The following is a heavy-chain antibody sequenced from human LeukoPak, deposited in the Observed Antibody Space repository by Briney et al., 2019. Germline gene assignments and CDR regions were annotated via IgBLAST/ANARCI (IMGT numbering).Heavy chain of an antibody. D-gene: IGHD3-3*01. CDR2: ISYDGSNK. CDR3: ARDRDFWSGYYFDY. J-gene: IGHJ4*02. V-gene: IGHV3-30-3*01. CDR1: GFTFSSYA. Sequence: PGGSLRLSCAASGFTFSSYAMHWVRQAPGKGLEWVAVISYDGSNKYYADSVKGRFTISRDNSKNTLYLQMNSLRAEDTAVYYCARDRDFWSGYYFDYWGQGTLVTVSS.